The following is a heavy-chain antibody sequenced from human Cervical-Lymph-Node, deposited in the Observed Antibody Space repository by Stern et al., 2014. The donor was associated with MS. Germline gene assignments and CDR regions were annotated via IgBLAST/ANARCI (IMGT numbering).Heavy chain of an antibody. Sequence: EVQLEESGGGLVKPGGSLRLSCAASGFTFSSYSMNWVRQAPGKGLEWVASISSGGSYIYYADSLKGRFNISSDNAKNSLYLQMNSLRAEDTAVYYCARGRGGNYRYYFDYWGQGTLVTVSS. CDR1: GFTFSSYS. V-gene: IGHV3-21*01. D-gene: IGHD4-23*01. CDR2: ISSGGSYI. J-gene: IGHJ4*02. CDR3: ARGRGGNYRYYFDY.